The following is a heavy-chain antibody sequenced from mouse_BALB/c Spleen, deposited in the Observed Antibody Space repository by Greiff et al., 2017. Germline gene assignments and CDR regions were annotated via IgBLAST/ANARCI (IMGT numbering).Heavy chain of an antibody. CDR3: TRGGGSDWYFDV. CDR2: IYPGNSDT. CDR1: GYTFTSYW. J-gene: IGHJ1*01. Sequence: VQLQQSGTVLARPGASVKMSCKASGYTFTSYWMHWVKQRPGQGLEWIGAIYPGNSDTSYNQKFKGKAKLTAVTSTSTAYMELSSLTNEDSAVYYCTRGGGSDWYFDVWGAGTTVTVAA. V-gene: IGHV1-5*01.